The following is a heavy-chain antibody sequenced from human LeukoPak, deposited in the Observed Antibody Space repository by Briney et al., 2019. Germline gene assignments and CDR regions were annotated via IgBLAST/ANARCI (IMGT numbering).Heavy chain of an antibody. CDR1: GFTVSSNY. Sequence: GGSLRLSCAASGFTVSSNYVSWVRQAPGKGLEWVSVIYSGGSAYYADSVKGRFTISRHNSKNTLYLQMNSLRAEDTAVYYCARGHSSGWSGLIDYWGQGTLVTVSS. V-gene: IGHV3-53*04. D-gene: IGHD6-19*01. CDR3: ARGHSSGWSGLIDY. J-gene: IGHJ4*02. CDR2: IYSGGSA.